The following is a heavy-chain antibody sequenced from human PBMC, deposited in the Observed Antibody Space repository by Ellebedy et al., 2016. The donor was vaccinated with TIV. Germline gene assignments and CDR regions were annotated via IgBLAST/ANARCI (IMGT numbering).Heavy chain of an antibody. D-gene: IGHD7-27*01. CDR2: IYYSGST. Sequence: MPSETLSLTCTVSGGSISSYYWSWIRQPPGKGLEWIGYIYYSGSTNYNPSLKSRVTISVDTSKNQFSLKLSSVTAADTAVYYCARVGANWAYYYYGMDVWGQGTTVTVSS. J-gene: IGHJ6*02. CDR3: ARVGANWAYYYYGMDV. V-gene: IGHV4-59*08. CDR1: GGSISSYY.